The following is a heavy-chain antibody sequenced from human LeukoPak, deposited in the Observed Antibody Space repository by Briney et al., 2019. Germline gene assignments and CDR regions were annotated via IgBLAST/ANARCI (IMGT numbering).Heavy chain of an antibody. Sequence: PSQTLSLTCTVSGGSISSGGYYWSWIRQHPGKGLEWIGYIYYSGSTYYNPSLESRVTISVDTSKNQFSLKLSSVTAADTAVYYCARGEGGWFDPWGQGTLVTVSS. D-gene: IGHD3-16*01. CDR3: ARGEGGWFDP. J-gene: IGHJ5*02. CDR1: GGSISSGGYY. V-gene: IGHV4-31*03. CDR2: IYYSGST.